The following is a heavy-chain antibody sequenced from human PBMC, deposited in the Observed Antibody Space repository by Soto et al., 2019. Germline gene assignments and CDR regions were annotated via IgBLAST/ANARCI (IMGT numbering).Heavy chain of an antibody. J-gene: IGHJ4*02. D-gene: IGHD3-10*01. CDR1: GGSISSGGYS. CDR3: AREFGYYFDY. V-gene: IGHV4-30-2*01. Sequence: QLQLQESGSGLVKPSQTLSLTCAVSGGSISSGGYSWSWIRQPPGKGLEWIGYIYHGGNSYYNPSLTCRVNITIDSSQNQFSLKLSSVTAADTAVYYCAREFGYYFDYWGQGTLVTVSS. CDR2: IYHGGNS.